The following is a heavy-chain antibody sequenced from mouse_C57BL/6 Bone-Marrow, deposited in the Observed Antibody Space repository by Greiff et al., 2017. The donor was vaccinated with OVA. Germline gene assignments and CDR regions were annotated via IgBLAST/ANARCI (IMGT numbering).Heavy chain of an antibody. D-gene: IGHD2-3*01. V-gene: IGHV1-76*01. CDR1: GYTFTDYY. CDR2: IYPGSGNT. J-gene: IGHJ2*01. CDR3: ARFKYDGYYERGYFDY. Sequence: VKLQESGAELVRPGASVKLSCKASGYTFTDYYINWVKQRPGPGLEWIARIYPGSGNTYYNEKFKGKATLTAEKSSSTAYMQLSSLTSEDSAVYFCARFKYDGYYERGYFDYWGQGTTLTVSS.